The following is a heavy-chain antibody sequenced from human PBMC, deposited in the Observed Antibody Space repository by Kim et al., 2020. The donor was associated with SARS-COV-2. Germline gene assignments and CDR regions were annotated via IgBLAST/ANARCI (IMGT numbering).Heavy chain of an antibody. J-gene: IGHJ5*02. D-gene: IGHD1-1*01. V-gene: IGHV4-31*03. CDR3: ARDRKGTNNWFDP. CDR1: GGSISSGGYY. Sequence: SETLSLTCTVSGGSISSGGYYWIWIRQHPGKGLEWIGYIYYSGSTYYNPSLKSRVTISVDTSKNQFSLKLSSVTAADTAVYYCARDRKGTNNWFDPWGQGTLVTVSS. CDR2: IYYSGST.